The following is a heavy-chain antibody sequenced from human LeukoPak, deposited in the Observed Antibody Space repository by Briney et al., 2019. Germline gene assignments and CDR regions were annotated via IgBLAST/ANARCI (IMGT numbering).Heavy chain of an antibody. J-gene: IGHJ4*01. CDR3: AKGIYSSGWSYFDY. D-gene: IGHD6-19*01. CDR2: LSGSGITT. Sequence: GGSLRLSCAASGFTFSNSVMSWVRQAPGKGLEWVSTLSGSGITTYYADSVKGRFTISRDNSKNTLYLQMNSLRAEDTAVYYCAKGIYSSGWSYFDYWGHGTLVTVTS. CDR1: GFTFSNSV. V-gene: IGHV3-23*01.